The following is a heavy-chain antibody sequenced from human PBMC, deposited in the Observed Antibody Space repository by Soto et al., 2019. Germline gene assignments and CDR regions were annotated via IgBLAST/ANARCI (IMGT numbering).Heavy chain of an antibody. Sequence: GGSLRLSCAASGFTFSSYAMHWVRQAPGKGLEWVAVISYDGSNKYYADSVKGRFTISRDNSKNTLYLQMNSLRAEDTAVYYCARGRGRYFDWLLASDAFDIWGQGTMVTVSS. CDR1: GFTFSSYA. CDR2: ISYDGSNK. CDR3: ARGRGRYFDWLLASDAFDI. J-gene: IGHJ3*02. V-gene: IGHV3-30-3*01. D-gene: IGHD3-9*01.